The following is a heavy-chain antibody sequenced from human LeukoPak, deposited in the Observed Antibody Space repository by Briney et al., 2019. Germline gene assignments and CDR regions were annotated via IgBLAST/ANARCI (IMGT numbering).Heavy chain of an antibody. CDR2: ISAYNGNT. V-gene: IGHV1-18*01. J-gene: IGHJ5*02. D-gene: IGHD2-21*02. Sequence: ASVKVSCKASGYTFTSYGISWVRQAPGQGLEWMGWISAYNGNTNYAQKLQGRVTMTTDTSTSTAYMELRSLRSDDTAVYYFARDHGDIVVVTAIQGLSWFDPWGQGTLVTVSS. CDR1: GYTFTSYG. CDR3: ARDHGDIVVVTAIQGLSWFDP.